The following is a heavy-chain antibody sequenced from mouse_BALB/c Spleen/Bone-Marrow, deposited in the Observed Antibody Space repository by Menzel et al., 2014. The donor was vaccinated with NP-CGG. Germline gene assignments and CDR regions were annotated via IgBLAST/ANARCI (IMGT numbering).Heavy chain of an antibody. CDR3: ARDDYDAFAY. CDR1: GYTFTSYW. D-gene: IGHD2-4*01. Sequence: QVQLQQSGAGLAKPGASVKMSCKASGYTFTSYWMHWIKQRPGQGLEWIGYINPSTGYTEYNQTFKGKATLTAVKSSTTAYMQLSSLTSEDSAVYYCARDDYDAFAYWGQGTLVTVSA. V-gene: IGHV1-7*01. J-gene: IGHJ3*01. CDR2: INPSTGYT.